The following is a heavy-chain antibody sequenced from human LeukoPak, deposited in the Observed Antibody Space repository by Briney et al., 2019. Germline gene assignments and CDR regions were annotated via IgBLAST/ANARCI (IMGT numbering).Heavy chain of an antibody. CDR3: ARARSSLSEFDY. D-gene: IGHD3-16*02. J-gene: IGHJ4*02. CDR2: IYYSGST. V-gene: IGHV4-31*03. CDR1: GGSISSSSSY. Sequence: SETLSLTCTVSGGSISSSSSYWTWIRQHPGKGLEWVGYIYYSGSTYYNPSLSSRVTLSLDTSKNQSSLKLSSVAAADTAVYYCARARSSLSEFDYWGQGTLVTVSS.